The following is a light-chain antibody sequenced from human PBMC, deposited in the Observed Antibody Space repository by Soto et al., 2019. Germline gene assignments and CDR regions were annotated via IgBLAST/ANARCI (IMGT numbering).Light chain of an antibody. CDR1: QSISTY. J-gene: IGKJ1*01. CDR2: AAS. CDR3: QQSYITAWT. V-gene: IGKV1-39*01. Sequence: EIKMKLSASTLSASVRDRVPITCRASQSISTYLSWYQQRPGKAPQLLIFAASSLQSGVPSRFSGRRSGTEFTLNISSLQPADVGTYYCQQSYITAWTFGQVGKVDIK.